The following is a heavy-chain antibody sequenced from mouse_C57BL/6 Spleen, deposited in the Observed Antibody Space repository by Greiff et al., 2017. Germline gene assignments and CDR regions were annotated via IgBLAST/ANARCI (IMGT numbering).Heavy chain of an antibody. J-gene: IGHJ3*01. CDR2: ISYDGSN. Sequence: EVKLMESGPGLVKPSQSLSLTCSVTGYSITSGYYWNWIRQFPGNKLEWMGYISYDGSNNYNPSLKNRISITRDTSKNQFFLKLNSVTTEDTATYYCARSLTGEFAYWGQGTLVTVSA. CDR1: GYSITSGYY. V-gene: IGHV3-6*01. D-gene: IGHD1-1*01. CDR3: ARSLTGEFAY.